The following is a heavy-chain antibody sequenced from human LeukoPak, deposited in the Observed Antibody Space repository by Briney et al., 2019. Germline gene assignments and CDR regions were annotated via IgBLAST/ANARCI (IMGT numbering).Heavy chain of an antibody. V-gene: IGHV3-66*01. CDR1: GFTLNTNY. CDR2: IYAGGDT. CDR3: ARGGYSGYDGTFDY. J-gene: IGHJ4*02. D-gene: IGHD5-12*01. Sequence: GGSLRLSCAASGFTLNTNYMNWVRQVPGKGLGWVSVIYAGGDTYYADSVKERFTISRDNAKNTLYLQMNSLRAEDTAVYYCARGGYSGYDGTFDYWGQGTLVTVSS.